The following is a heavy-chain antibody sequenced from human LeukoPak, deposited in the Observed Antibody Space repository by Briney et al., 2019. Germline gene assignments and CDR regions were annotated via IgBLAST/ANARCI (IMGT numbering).Heavy chain of an antibody. CDR1: GFTFSSYA. D-gene: IGHD2-21*01. J-gene: IGHJ4*02. CDR2: ISYDGSNK. CDR3: ARDPLWGYYFDY. Sequence: GGSLRLSCAASGFTFSSYAMHWVRQAPGKGLEWVAVISYDGSNKYYADSVKGRFTISRDNSKNTLYLQMNSLRAEDTAVYYCARDPLWGYYFDYWGQGTLVTVSS. V-gene: IGHV3-30*04.